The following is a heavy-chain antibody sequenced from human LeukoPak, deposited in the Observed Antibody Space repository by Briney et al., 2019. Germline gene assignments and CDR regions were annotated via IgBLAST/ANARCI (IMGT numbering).Heavy chain of an antibody. V-gene: IGHV3-64*01. D-gene: IGHD5-24*01. J-gene: IGHJ3*02. CDR1: GFTFSSYA. Sequence: PGGSLRLSCAASGFTFSSYAMHWVRQAPGKGLEYVSAISSNGGSTYYANSVKGRFTISRDNSKNTLYLQMGSLRAEDMAVYYCATTVRKMATIRINDAFDIWGQGTMVTVSS. CDR2: ISSNGGST. CDR3: ATTVRKMATIRINDAFDI.